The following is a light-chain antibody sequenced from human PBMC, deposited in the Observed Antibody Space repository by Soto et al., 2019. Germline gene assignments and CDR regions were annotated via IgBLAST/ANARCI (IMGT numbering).Light chain of an antibody. CDR3: HQRHNWPRT. J-gene: IGKJ2*01. V-gene: IGKV3-11*01. Sequence: EIVLTQSPVTLSLSPGDRATLSCRASQSVSSGYLTWIQHKPCQAPRLLFYDASSRAPGTPTRLSGSGSGTDFTLIISSLESEDFAVYYCHQRHNWPRTFGQGTKLE. CDR2: DAS. CDR1: QSVSSGY.